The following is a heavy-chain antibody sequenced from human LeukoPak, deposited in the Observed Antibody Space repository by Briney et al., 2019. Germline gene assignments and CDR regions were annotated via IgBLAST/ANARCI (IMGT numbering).Heavy chain of an antibody. Sequence: SETLSXTXTVSGGSISSSSHYWGWIRQPPGKGLQWIGSIYYSGSTYYNPSLKSRVTISVDTSKNQFSLKLSSVTAADTAVYYCARDRLVTMIVVVIKPEGWFDPWGQGTLVTVSS. CDR1: GGSISSSSHY. CDR3: ARDRLVTMIVVVIKPEGWFDP. V-gene: IGHV4-39*07. CDR2: IYYSGST. J-gene: IGHJ5*02. D-gene: IGHD3-22*01.